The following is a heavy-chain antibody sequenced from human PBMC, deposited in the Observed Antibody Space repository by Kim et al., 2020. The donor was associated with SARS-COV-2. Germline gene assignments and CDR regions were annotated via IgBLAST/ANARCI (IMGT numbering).Heavy chain of an antibody. V-gene: IGHV3-21*01. Sequence: GKGRFTNSRDNAKNSLYLQMNSLRAEDTAVYYCARVLTDDSSGYYKPFDYWGQGTLVTVSS. D-gene: IGHD3-22*01. CDR3: ARVLTDDSSGYYKPFDY. J-gene: IGHJ4*02.